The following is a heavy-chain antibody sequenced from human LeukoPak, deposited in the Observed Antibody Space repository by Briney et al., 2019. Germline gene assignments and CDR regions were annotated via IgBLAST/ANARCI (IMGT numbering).Heavy chain of an antibody. V-gene: IGHV1-69*05. CDR3: ARVGETPDFWSGSYFDY. CDR1: GGTFSSYA. CDR2: IIPIFGTA. Sequence: GSSVKVSCKASGGTFSSYAISWVRQAPGQGLEWMGRIIPIFGTANYAQKFQGRVTITTDESTSTAYMELSSLRSEDTAVYYCARVGETPDFWSGSYFDYWGQGTLVTVSS. J-gene: IGHJ4*02. D-gene: IGHD3-3*01.